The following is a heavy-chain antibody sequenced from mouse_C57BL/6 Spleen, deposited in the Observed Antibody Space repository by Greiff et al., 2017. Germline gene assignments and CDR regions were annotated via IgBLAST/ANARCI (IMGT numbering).Heavy chain of an antibody. V-gene: IGHV1-82*01. Sequence: VQLQQSGPELVKPGASVKISCKASGYAFSSSWMNWVKQRPGKGLEWIGRIYPGDGDTNYNGKFKGKATLTADKSSRTAYMQLSSRTSEDSAVYFCARSGSSGGFAYWGQGTLVTVSA. CDR1: GYAFSSSW. CDR2: IYPGDGDT. J-gene: IGHJ3*01. CDR3: ARSGSSGGFAY. D-gene: IGHD3-2*02.